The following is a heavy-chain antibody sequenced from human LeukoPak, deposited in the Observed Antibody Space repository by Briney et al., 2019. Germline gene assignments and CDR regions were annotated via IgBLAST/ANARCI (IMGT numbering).Heavy chain of an antibody. CDR1: GYSFTSYW. D-gene: IGHD4/OR15-4a*01. Sequence: GESLKTSCKGSGYSFTSYWIGWVRQAPGKGLGWVAVISYVGSNKYYADSVKGRFTISRDNSKNTLYLQMNSLRAEDTAVYYCAKEGLRNWFDPWGQGTLVTVSS. CDR2: ISYVGSNK. J-gene: IGHJ5*02. CDR3: AKEGLRNWFDP. V-gene: IGHV3-30*18.